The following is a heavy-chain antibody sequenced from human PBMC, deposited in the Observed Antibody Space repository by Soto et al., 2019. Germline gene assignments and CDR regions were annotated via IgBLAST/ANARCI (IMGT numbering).Heavy chain of an antibody. Sequence: GGSLRLSCTASGFTFGDYAMSWFRQAPGKGLEWVGFIRSKAYGGTTEYAASVKGRFTISRDDSKSIAYLQMNSLKTEDTAVYYCTRDGDDFWSGYYDYWGQGTLVTGSS. J-gene: IGHJ4*02. D-gene: IGHD3-3*01. CDR3: TRDGDDFWSGYYDY. V-gene: IGHV3-49*03. CDR1: GFTFGDYA. CDR2: IRSKAYGGTT.